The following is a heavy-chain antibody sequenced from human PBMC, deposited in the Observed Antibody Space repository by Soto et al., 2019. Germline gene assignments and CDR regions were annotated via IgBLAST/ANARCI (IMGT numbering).Heavy chain of an antibody. V-gene: IGHV1-24*01. CDR3: ATESSGRKAGALDFDY. CDR1: GYTLTELS. J-gene: IGHJ4*02. D-gene: IGHD1-26*01. CDR2: FDPEDGET. Sequence: ASVKVSCKVSGYTLTELSMHWVRRAPGKGLEWMGGFDPEDGETIYAQKFQGRVTMTEDTSTDTAYMELSSLRSEDTAVYYCATESSGRKAGALDFDYWGQGTLVTVSS.